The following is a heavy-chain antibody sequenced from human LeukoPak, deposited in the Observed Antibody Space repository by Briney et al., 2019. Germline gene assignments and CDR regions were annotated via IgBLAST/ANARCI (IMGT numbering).Heavy chain of an antibody. CDR3: ARGFSSSWGHNWFDP. V-gene: IGHV1-18*01. CDR1: GYTFTSYG. CDR2: ISAYNGNT. D-gene: IGHD6-13*01. J-gene: IGHJ5*02. Sequence: ASVKVSCKASGYTFTSYGISWVRPAPPQGLEWMGWISAYNGNTNYAQKLQGRVTMTTDTSTSTAYMELRSLRPNDTAVYYCARGFSSSWGHNWFDPWGQGTLVTVSS.